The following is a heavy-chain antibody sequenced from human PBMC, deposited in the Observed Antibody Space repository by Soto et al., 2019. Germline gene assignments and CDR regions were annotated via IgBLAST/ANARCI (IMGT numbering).Heavy chain of an antibody. CDR1: GFTFSSYA. CDR3: AKDQQLWSSFHY. D-gene: IGHD5-18*01. J-gene: IGHJ4*02. CDR2: ISGSGGST. Sequence: EVQLLESGGGLVQPGGSLRLSCAASGFTFSSYAMSWVRQAPGKGLEWVSAISGSGGSTYYADSVKGRFTISRDNSKNPLYLQMNSLRAEDTAVYYCAKDQQLWSSFHYWCQGTLVTVSS. V-gene: IGHV3-23*01.